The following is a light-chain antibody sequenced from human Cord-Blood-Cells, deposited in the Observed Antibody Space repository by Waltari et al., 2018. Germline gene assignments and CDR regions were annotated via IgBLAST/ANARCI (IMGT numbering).Light chain of an antibody. V-gene: IGLV2-23*01. CDR2: EGS. CDR1: SSDVGSYNL. CDR3: CSYAGSSTWV. J-gene: IGLJ3*02. Sequence: QSALTPPAPVSGSPGQSNTLSCTGTSSDVGSYNLVSWYQQHPGKTPKLMIYEGSKRPAGVSNRFSGSKSGKTASLTISGLQSEDEADYYCCSYAGSSTWVFGGGTKLTVL.